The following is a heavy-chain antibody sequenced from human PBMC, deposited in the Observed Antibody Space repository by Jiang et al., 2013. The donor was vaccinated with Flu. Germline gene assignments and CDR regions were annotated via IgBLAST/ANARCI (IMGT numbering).Heavy chain of an antibody. J-gene: IGHJ4*02. CDR3: ATLAVYNWNYGSDY. D-gene: IGHD1-7*01. Sequence: VQLLESGGGLVQPGGSLRLSCAASGFTFSSYEMNWVRQAPGKGLEWVSYISSSGSTIYYADSVKGRFTISRDNAKNSLYLQMNSLRAEDTAVYYCATLAVYNWNYGSDYWGQGTLVTVSS. CDR2: ISSSGSTI. V-gene: IGHV3-48*03. CDR1: GFTFSSYE.